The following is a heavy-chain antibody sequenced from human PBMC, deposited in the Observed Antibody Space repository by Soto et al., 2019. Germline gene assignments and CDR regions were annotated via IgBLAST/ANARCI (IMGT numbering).Heavy chain of an antibody. Sequence: SETLSLTCSVSGGSISSGAYYWNWIRQHPRKGLEWIGYIYYSGTTYYNPSLGSRVSISADTSKNQFSLKLNSVTVADTAVYYCARNPSHLCASTSCHAFDIWGHGTMVTVSS. CDR2: IYYSGTT. D-gene: IGHD2-2*01. J-gene: IGHJ3*02. V-gene: IGHV4-31*03. CDR1: GGSISSGAYY. CDR3: ARNPSHLCASTSCHAFDI.